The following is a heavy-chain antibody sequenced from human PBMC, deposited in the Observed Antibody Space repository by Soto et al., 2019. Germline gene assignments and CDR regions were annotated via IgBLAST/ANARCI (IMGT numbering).Heavy chain of an antibody. V-gene: IGHV4-34*01. D-gene: IGHD6-13*01. Sequence: SETLSLTCAVYVGSCSGYYWSWIRQPPGKGLEWIGEINHSGSTNYNPSLKSRVTISVDTSKNQFSLKLSSVTAADTAVYYCARDQIAAAGIDYWGQGTLVTVSS. CDR3: ARDQIAAAGIDY. CDR1: VGSCSGYY. CDR2: INHSGST. J-gene: IGHJ4*02.